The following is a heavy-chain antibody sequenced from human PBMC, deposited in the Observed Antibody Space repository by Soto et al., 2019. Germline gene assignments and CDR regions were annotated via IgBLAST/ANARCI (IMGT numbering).Heavy chain of an antibody. CDR2: ISAYNGNT. CDR1: GYTFTSYG. J-gene: IGHJ4*02. Sequence: QVQLVQSGAEVKKPGASVKVSCKASGYTFTSYGISWVRQAPGQGLEWMGWISAYNGNTNYAQKLQGRVTMTTDTATSTAYMELRSLRSDDTAVYYCARDDSVSSPHTPVLRFLEWFLDYWGQGTLVTVSS. D-gene: IGHD3-3*01. CDR3: ARDDSVSSPHTPVLRFLEWFLDY. V-gene: IGHV1-18*01.